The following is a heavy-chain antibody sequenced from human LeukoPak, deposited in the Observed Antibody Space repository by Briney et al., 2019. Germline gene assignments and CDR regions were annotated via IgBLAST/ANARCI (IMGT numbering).Heavy chain of an antibody. V-gene: IGHV4-31*03. Sequence: PQTLSLTCTVSGGSISSGDSYWSWIRQLPGKGLEWIGYIYYSGTTYYNPSLKSRITISVDTSKNQFSLKLSSVTAADTAVYYCARNGYCSGGSCYSNNAFDIWGQGTMVTVFS. CDR1: GGSISSGDSY. CDR3: ARNGYCSGGSCYSNNAFDI. J-gene: IGHJ3*02. CDR2: IYYSGTT. D-gene: IGHD2-15*01.